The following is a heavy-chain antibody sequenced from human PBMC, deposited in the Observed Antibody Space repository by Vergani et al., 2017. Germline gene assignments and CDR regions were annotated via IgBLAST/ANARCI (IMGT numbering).Heavy chain of an antibody. CDR3: ARPLYYYYYMDV. CDR2: VYYSGST. V-gene: IGHV4-39*01. J-gene: IGHJ6*03. Sequence: QLQLQESGPGLVKPSETLSLTCTVSGGSISSSTYYWGWIRQPPGKGLEWLGGVYYSGSTYYNPSLKSRVTISVDTSKNQFSLKLNSVTAADTAVYYCARPLYYYYYMDVWGNGTTVTVSS. CDR1: GGSISSSTYY.